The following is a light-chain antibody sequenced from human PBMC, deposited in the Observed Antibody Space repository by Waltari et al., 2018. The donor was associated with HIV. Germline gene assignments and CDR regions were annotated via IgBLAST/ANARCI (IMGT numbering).Light chain of an antibody. CDR3: QQYNNWT. CDR2: GAS. J-gene: IGKJ1*01. CDR1: QSVSSN. Sequence: EIVMTQSPATLSVSPGERATLSCRASQSVSSNLAWYQQKPGQPPRLLIYGASTRATGIPARFSGSGSETEFTLTISSLQSEDFAVYYCQQYNNWTFGQGTKVEIK. V-gene: IGKV3-15*01.